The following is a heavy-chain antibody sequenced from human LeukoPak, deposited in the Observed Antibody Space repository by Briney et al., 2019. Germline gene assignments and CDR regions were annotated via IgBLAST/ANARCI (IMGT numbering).Heavy chain of an antibody. J-gene: IGHJ6*02. D-gene: IGHD2-2*01. CDR2: IYTSGST. CDR3: ARDGEPAASFYYGMDV. CDR1: GGSISSGSYY. V-gene: IGHV4-61*02. Sequence: SETLSLTCTVSGGSISSGSYYWSWIRQPAGKGLEWIGRIYTSGSTNYNLSLKSRVTISVDTSKNQFSLKLSSVTAADTAVYYCARDGEPAASFYYGMDVWGQGTTVTVSS.